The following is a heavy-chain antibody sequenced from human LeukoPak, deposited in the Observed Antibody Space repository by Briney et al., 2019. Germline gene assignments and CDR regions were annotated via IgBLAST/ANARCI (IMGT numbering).Heavy chain of an antibody. D-gene: IGHD3-3*01. CDR2: ISGSGGST. V-gene: IGHV3-23*01. CDR1: GFTFSSYA. Sequence: GGSLRLSCAASGFTFSSYAMSWVRQASGKGLEWVSAISGSGGSTYYTDSVKGRFTISRDNSKNTLYLQMNSLRAEDTAVYYCAKGAYDFWSEFDYWGQGTLVTVSS. CDR3: AKGAYDFWSEFDY. J-gene: IGHJ4*02.